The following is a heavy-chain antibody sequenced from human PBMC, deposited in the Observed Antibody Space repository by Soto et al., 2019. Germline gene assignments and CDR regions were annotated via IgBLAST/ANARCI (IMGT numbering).Heavy chain of an antibody. D-gene: IGHD3-22*01. J-gene: IGHJ3*02. CDR2: IWYDGSNK. V-gene: IGHV3-33*06. Sequence: PGGSLRLSCAASGFTFSSYGMHWVRQAPGKGLEWVAVIWYDGSNKYYADSVKGRFTISRDNSKNTLYLQMNSLRAEDTAVYYCVKYYYDSSGYYGLNAFDIWGQGTMVTVSS. CDR1: GFTFSSYG. CDR3: VKYYYDSSGYYGLNAFDI.